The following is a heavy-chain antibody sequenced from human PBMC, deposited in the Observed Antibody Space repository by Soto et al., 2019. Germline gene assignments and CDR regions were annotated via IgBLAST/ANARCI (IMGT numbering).Heavy chain of an antibody. CDR2: INPNSGGT. CDR1: GYTFTGYY. J-gene: IGHJ5*02. D-gene: IGHD2-15*01. Sequence: GASVKVSCKASGYTFTGYYMHWVRQAPGQGLEWMGWINPNSGGTNYAQKFQGWVTMTRDTSISTAYMELSRLRSDDTAVYYCARDFCSGGSCYSIWFDPWGQGTLVTVSS. V-gene: IGHV1-2*04. CDR3: ARDFCSGGSCYSIWFDP.